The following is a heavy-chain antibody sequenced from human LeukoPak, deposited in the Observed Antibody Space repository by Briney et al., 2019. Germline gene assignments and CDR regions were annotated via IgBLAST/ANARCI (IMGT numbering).Heavy chain of an antibody. V-gene: IGHV3-23*01. Sequence: GGSLRLSCAASGFTFSSYSMNWVRQAPGKGLEWVSAISGSGGSTYYADSVKGRFTISRDNSKNTLYLQMNSLRAEDTAVYYCAKMVVYYDSSGPTELFDYWGQGTLVTVSS. J-gene: IGHJ4*02. D-gene: IGHD3-22*01. CDR2: ISGSGGST. CDR1: GFTFSSYS. CDR3: AKMVVYYDSSGPTELFDY.